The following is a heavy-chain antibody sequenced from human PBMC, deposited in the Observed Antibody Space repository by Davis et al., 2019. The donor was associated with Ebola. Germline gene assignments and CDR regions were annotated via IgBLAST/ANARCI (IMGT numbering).Heavy chain of an antibody. J-gene: IGHJ6*02. V-gene: IGHV1-2*02. CDR1: GYTFTGYY. D-gene: IGHD2-8*01. CDR2: INPNNGDT. CDR3: ARASPPEYNVWSRNPHYHYFTMDV. Sequence: ASVNVSCKASGYTFTGYYIHWVRQAPGQGLEWMGWINPNNGDTKLAQRFQGSVTMTRDTSIGTAYMELSRLRSDDTAVFLCARASPPEYNVWSRNPHYHYFTMDVWGQGTTVTVSS.